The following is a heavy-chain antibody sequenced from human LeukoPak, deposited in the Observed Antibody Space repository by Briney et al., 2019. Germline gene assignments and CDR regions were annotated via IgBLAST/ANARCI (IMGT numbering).Heavy chain of an antibody. J-gene: IGHJ4*02. CDR3: AKVGLPTAFGVVNQLDY. Sequence: PGGSLRLSCVVSELTFSKYAMTWVRKAPGDGLEWVSTICNSGGSTYFADSVKGRFTISRDNSKNTQYMQMNSLTAEDTAVYYCAKVGLPTAFGVVNQLDYWGQGTLVTVSS. D-gene: IGHD3-3*01. CDR2: ICNSGGST. V-gene: IGHV3-23*01. CDR1: ELTFSKYA.